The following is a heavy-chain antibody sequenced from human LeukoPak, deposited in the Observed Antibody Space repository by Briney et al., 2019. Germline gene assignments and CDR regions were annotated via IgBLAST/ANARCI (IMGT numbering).Heavy chain of an antibody. J-gene: IGHJ4*02. CDR3: AGESSASSLDY. V-gene: IGHV4-4*02. CDR1: GGSISSPNW. CDR2: IYRSGST. D-gene: IGHD3-22*01. Sequence: KASETLSLTCAVSGGSISSPNWWTWVRQPPGKGLEWIGEIYRSGSTNYNPSLKSRVTFSLDTSKNQFSLNLRSVTAADTAVYYCAGESSASSLDYWGQGILVTVSS.